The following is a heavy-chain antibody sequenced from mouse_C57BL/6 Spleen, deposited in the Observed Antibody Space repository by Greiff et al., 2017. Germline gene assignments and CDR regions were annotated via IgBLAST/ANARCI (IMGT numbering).Heavy chain of an antibody. CDR3: ARDLNRDGFDY. CDR1: GFTFSDYY. D-gene: IGHD4-1*01. CDR2: INYAGSST. Sequence: DVKLVESEGGLVQPGSSVKLSCTASGFTFSDYYMAWVRQVPGKGLEWVADINYAGSSTYYMDYLKSRFLISRDNGKNILYLQRSTLKSEDTATYYCARDLNRDGFDYWGQGTTLTVSS. J-gene: IGHJ2*01. V-gene: IGHV5-16*01.